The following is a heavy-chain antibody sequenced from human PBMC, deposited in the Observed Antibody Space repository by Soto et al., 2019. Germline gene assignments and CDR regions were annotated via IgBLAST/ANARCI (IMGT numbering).Heavy chain of an antibody. J-gene: IGHJ5*01. Sequence: QVQLMQSGTEVKKPGASVTVSCKASSYTSADFGISWARQAPGQGLEWMGWVSGNNGASNPAPKVQGRITMTLDTSTGVSYMALRSLRSDDTAIYYCVRDQKYFRVNGNWFDSWGQGTLVSVSS. CDR2: VSGNNGAS. CDR1: SYTSADFG. D-gene: IGHD2-2*01. CDR3: VRDQKYFRVNGNWFDS. V-gene: IGHV1-18*04.